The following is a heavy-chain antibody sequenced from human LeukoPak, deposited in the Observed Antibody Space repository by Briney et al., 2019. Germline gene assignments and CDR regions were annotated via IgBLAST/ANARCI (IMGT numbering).Heavy chain of an antibody. D-gene: IGHD2-8*01. V-gene: IGHV4-59*01. CDR3: ARDSVYATNWFDP. J-gene: IGHJ5*02. CDR2: IDSRGGT. CDR1: GGSISTYY. Sequence: PSETLSLTCTVSGGSISTYYWSWIRQPPGKGLEWIGYIDSRGGTNYNPSLESRLTMSLDASKNQFSLRLRSVTAADTAVYYCARDSVYATNWFDPWGQGTLVTVSS.